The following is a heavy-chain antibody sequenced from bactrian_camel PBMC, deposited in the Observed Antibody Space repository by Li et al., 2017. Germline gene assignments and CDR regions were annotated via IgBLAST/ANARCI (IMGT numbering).Heavy chain of an antibody. CDR2: VGVRDNT. V-gene: IGHV3S10*01. CDR3: AVAKRINYRYPVTRDDFHS. J-gene: IGHJ6*01. Sequence: QLVESGGGLVQPGGSLTLSCAASGLSFSINVMSRVRQAPGKELEWVGSVGVRDNTYYADSMKGRFTISRDYAKNMVHLQLNNLNSEDTARYYCAVAKRINYRYPVTRDDFHSWGQGTQVTVS. CDR1: GLSFSINV. D-gene: IGHD2*01.